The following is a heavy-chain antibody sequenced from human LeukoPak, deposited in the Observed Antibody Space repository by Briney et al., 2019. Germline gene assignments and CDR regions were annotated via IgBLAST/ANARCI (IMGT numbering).Heavy chain of an antibody. V-gene: IGHV3-9*01. CDR1: GFTFADYA. J-gene: IGHJ6*02. CDR3: AKELTVTYYYYGMDV. D-gene: IGHD4-17*01. Sequence: QPGRCLRLSCAASGFTFADYAMHWVRQAPGKGLEWVSAISWNSGSIGYADSVKGRFTISRDNAKNSLYLQMNSLRAEDTALYYCAKELTVTYYYYGMDVWGQETTVTVSS. CDR2: ISWNSGSI.